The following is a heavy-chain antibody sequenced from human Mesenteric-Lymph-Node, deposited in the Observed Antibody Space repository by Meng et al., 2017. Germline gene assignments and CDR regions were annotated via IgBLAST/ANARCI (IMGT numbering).Heavy chain of an antibody. CDR3: ARGPTEHSFDY. J-gene: IGHJ4*02. Sequence: QVQLQQWGAGLLMPPEPLSLTLAVYGGAFSSYYWSWIRQPPGKGLEWIGEINHSGSTNYNPSLKSRVTISVDTSKNQLSLRLSSMTAADTAVYYCARGPTEHSFDYWGQGTLVTVSS. V-gene: IGHV4-34*01. CDR1: GGAFSSYY. CDR2: INHSGST. D-gene: IGHD3-3*02.